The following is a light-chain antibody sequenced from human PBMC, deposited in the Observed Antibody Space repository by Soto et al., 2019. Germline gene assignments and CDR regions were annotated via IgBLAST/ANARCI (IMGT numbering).Light chain of an antibody. CDR2: EVS. CDR1: TSDVGDYNY. CDR3: FSYTTSSAPYV. J-gene: IGLJ1*01. V-gene: IGLV2-14*01. Sequence: QSALTQPASVSGSPGQSITISCTGTTSDVGDYNYVSWYQQHPGKVPKVWIYEVSNRPSGVSYRFSGSKSGNTASLTISGLQAADEASYYCFSYTTSSAPYVFGTGTKVTVL.